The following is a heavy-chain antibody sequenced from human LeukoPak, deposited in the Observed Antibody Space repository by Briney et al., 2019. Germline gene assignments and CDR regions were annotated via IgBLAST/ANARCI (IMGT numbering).Heavy chain of an antibody. D-gene: IGHD5-18*01. CDR2: ISGSGGST. CDR3: ASRGFSYGSFDY. V-gene: IGHV3-23*01. Sequence: PGGSLRVSCAASGFTFSSYVMSWVRQTPGKGLEWVSAISGSGGSTYYADSVKGRFTISRDNSKNTVYLQMNSLRVEDTAVYYCASRGFSYGSFDYWGQGTLVTVSS. J-gene: IGHJ4*02. CDR1: GFTFSSYV.